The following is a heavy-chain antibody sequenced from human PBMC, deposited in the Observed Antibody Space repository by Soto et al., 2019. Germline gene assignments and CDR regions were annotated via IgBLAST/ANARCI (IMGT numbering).Heavy chain of an antibody. J-gene: IGHJ4*02. CDR2: IGGSGRTT. V-gene: IGHV3-23*01. Sequence: EVQLLESGGGLVQPGGSLSLSCAASAFTFNNYAMSWVRQAPGKGLEWVSGIGGSGRTTYYADSVKGRFTISRDNSNNTLFMQMNILRAEDTAVYYGAKSRDSDSSGDFYDYWGQGTLVTVSS. CDR3: AKSRDSDSSGDFYDY. CDR1: AFTFNNYA. D-gene: IGHD3-22*01.